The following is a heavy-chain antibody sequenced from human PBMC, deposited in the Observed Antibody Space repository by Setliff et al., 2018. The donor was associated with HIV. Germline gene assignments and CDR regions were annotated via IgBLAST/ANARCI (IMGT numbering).Heavy chain of an antibody. J-gene: IGHJ4*02. CDR1: GASVLSSGGHF. CDR3: ARVNSRSGFNYLDY. V-gene: IGHV4-39*01. Sequence: PSETLSLTCTVSGASVLSSGGHFWGWIRQPPGRGLEWLSTVYFLGNTYLNTYLKGRVAVSVDTSMNQFSLKLKSLTAADTAVYYCARVNSRSGFNYLDYWGQGTLVTVSS. CDR2: VYFLGNT. D-gene: IGHD3-3*01.